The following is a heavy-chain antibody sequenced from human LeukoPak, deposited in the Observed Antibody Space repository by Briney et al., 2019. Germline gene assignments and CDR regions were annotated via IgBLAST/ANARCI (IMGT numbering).Heavy chain of an antibody. D-gene: IGHD7-27*01. J-gene: IGHJ4*02. CDR3: AKQHGGTGDGPFDY. CDR1: GLTFSSYA. CDR2: ISGSGGST. Sequence: GGSLRLSCGASGLTFSSYAMSWVRQAPGKGLEWVSAISGSGGSTYYADSVKGWFTISRDNSKNTLYLQMNSLRAEDTAVYYCAKQHGGTGDGPFDYWGQGTLVTVSS. V-gene: IGHV3-23*01.